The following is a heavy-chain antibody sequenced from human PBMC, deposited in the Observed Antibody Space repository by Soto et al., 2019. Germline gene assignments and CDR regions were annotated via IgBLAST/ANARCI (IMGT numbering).Heavy chain of an antibody. CDR3: ARDKVQDSKAYGMDV. J-gene: IGHJ6*02. D-gene: IGHD1-1*01. Sequence: SETLSLTCAVSGDSVSPYYWNWIRQPPGKGLEWIGYISYTESTKYNPSLKSRVTISLNTSKKQFSLKLRSVTAADTAVYYCARDKVQDSKAYGMDVWGQGNTVTVSS. CDR2: ISYTEST. CDR1: GDSVSPYY. V-gene: IGHV4-59*02.